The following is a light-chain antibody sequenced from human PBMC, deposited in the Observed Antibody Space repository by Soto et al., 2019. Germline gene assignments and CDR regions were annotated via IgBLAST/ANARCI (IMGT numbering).Light chain of an antibody. V-gene: IGLV4-69*01. CDR3: QTWDTAIHVL. J-gene: IGLJ2*01. CDR2: LNSDGSH. Sequence: QAVVTQSPSASASLGASVKLTCTLSSGHSSYAIAWHQQQPEKGPRYLMKLNSDGSHSKGDGIPDRFSGSSSGAERYLTISSLQSEDEADYYCQTWDTAIHVLFGGGTKLTVL. CDR1: SGHSSYA.